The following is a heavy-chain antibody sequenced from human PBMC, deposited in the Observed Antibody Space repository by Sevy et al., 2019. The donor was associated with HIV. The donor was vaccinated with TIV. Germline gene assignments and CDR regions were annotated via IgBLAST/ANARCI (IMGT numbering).Heavy chain of an antibody. V-gene: IGHV3-30*02. J-gene: IGHJ6*02. CDR1: GFTFSSYG. CDR2: IRYDGSNK. Sequence: GGSLRLSCAASGFTFSSYGMHWVRQAPGKGLEWVAFIRYDGSNKYYADSVKGRFTISRDNSKNTLYLQMNSLRAEDMAVYYCALAYCGGDCYSRYYYYGMDVWGQGTTVTVSS. CDR3: ALAYCGGDCYSRYYYYGMDV. D-gene: IGHD2-21*01.